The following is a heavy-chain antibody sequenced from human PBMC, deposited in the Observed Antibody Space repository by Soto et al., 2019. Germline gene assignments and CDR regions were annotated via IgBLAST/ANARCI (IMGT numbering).Heavy chain of an antibody. CDR1: GFTFSSYA. CDR2: ISGSGGST. J-gene: IGHJ4*02. Sequence: PGVSLRLSFAASGFTFSSYAMSWVRQAPGKGLEWVSAISGSGGSTYYADSVKGRFTISRDNSKNTLYLQMNSLRAEDTAVYYCAKVGLLPGIAVAGFDYWGQGTLVTVSS. V-gene: IGHV3-23*01. CDR3: AKVGLLPGIAVAGFDY. D-gene: IGHD6-19*01.